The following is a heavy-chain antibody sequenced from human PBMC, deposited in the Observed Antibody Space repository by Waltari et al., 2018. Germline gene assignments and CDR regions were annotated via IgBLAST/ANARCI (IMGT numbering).Heavy chain of an antibody. CDR2: IRREPYNYAT. CDR3: SGGEVTGTDF. D-gene: IGHD6-19*01. Sequence: EVQVVGSGGGLVQPGGSLKLPCATSGFSFSGSSIHWVRQTSGKGLEWVGRIRREPYNYATAYSASVKGRFTISRDDSKNTAFLQMNSLMTEDTAVYYCSGGEVTGTDFWGQGTLVTVSS. CDR1: GFSFSGSS. V-gene: IGHV3-73*01. J-gene: IGHJ4*02.